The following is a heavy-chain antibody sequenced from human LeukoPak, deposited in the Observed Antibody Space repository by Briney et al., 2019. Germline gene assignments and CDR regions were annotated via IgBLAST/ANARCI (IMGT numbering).Heavy chain of an antibody. Sequence: SETLSLACTVSGGSFSSGSYYWSWIRQPAGKGLEWIVRIYTSGSTNYNPSLKRRVTISVDTSKNQFSLKLSSVTAADTAVYYCARGGGDWGFHQSDYWGQGTLVTVSS. CDR1: GGSFSSGSYY. V-gene: IGHV4-61*02. CDR3: ARGGGDWGFHQSDY. CDR2: IYTSGST. J-gene: IGHJ4*02. D-gene: IGHD2-21*01.